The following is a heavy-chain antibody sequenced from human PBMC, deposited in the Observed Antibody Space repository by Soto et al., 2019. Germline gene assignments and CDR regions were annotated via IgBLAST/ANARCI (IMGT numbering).Heavy chain of an antibody. CDR1: GFTFSNFA. CDR3: ATWHEREHAYDV. J-gene: IGHJ3*01. Sequence: PGGSLRLSCAASGFTFSNFAMAWVRQAPGKGLEWVSALYDVDGSFYADSVKGRFTTSSDSSKTTVYLQMNDLRPDDTAVYYCATWHEREHAYDVWGQGTTVTVSS. D-gene: IGHD1-1*01. V-gene: IGHV3-23*01. CDR2: LYDVDGS.